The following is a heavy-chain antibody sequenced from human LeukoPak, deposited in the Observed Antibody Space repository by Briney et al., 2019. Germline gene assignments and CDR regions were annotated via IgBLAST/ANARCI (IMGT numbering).Heavy chain of an antibody. J-gene: IGHJ3*02. CDR2: IYPGDSDT. CDR3: AGMVRGLGSYTFDI. Sequence: GKSLKISCKGSGYSFTSYWIGWVRQMPGKDLEWMGIIYPGDSDTRYNPSFQGQVTISADKSISTAYLQWASLKAADTAMYYCAGMVRGLGSYTFDIWGHGTMVTVSS. V-gene: IGHV5-51*01. CDR1: GYSFTSYW. D-gene: IGHD3-10*01.